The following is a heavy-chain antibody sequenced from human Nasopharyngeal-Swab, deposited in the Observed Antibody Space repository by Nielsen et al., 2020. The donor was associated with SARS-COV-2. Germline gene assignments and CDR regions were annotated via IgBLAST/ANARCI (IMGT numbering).Heavy chain of an antibody. CDR1: GGPISIGGYY. CDR2: IYYSGST. Sequence: TLSLTFTVSGGPISIGGYYWSWSLQHPGKGLEWIGYIYYSGSTYYNPSLTSRVTISVDTSKNQFSLKLSSVTAADTAVHYCARVEMATVSHAFDIWGQGTMVTVSS. CDR3: ARVEMATVSHAFDI. V-gene: IGHV4-31*03. D-gene: IGHD5-24*01. J-gene: IGHJ3*02.